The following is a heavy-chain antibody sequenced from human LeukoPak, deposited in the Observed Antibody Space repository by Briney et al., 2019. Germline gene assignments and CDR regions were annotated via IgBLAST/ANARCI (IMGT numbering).Heavy chain of an antibody. V-gene: IGHV3-30*03. D-gene: IGHD1-26*01. CDR3: ARRELLGAFDI. CDR2: ISYDGSNK. CDR1: GFTFSSYG. J-gene: IGHJ3*02. Sequence: GGSLRLSCAASGFTFSSYGMHWVRQAPGKGLEWVAVISYDGSNKYYADSVKGRFTISRDNSKNTLYLQMNSLRAEDTAVYYCARRELLGAFDIWGQGTMVTVSS.